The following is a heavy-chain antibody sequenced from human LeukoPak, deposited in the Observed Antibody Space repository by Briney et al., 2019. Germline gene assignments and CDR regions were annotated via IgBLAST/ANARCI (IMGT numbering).Heavy chain of an antibody. V-gene: IGHV1-3*01. CDR3: ARDLFGGSSTPTGDY. Sequence: GASVKVSCKASGYTFTSYAMHWVRQAPGQRLEWMGWINAGNGNTKYSQKFQGRVTITRDTSASTAYMELSSLRSEDTAVYYCARDLFGGSSTPTGDYWGQGTLVTVSS. J-gene: IGHJ4*02. CDR2: INAGNGNT. D-gene: IGHD1-26*01. CDR1: GYTFTSYA.